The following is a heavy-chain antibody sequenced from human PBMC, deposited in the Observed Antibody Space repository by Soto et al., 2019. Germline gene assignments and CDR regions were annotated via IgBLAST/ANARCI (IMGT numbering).Heavy chain of an antibody. V-gene: IGHV3-48*02. CDR3: ARGARAYDCSGGRCYAVIFFYF. Sequence: GGSLRLFSAASGFTLSSYNMNWVRQAPGKGLERVSDISSSSNTIYYADSVKGRLTISRDNAKNSLYLQMNSLRDEDTAVYYCARGARAYDCSGGRCYAVIFFYF. J-gene: IGHJ2*01. CDR1: GFTLSSYN. D-gene: IGHD2-15*01. CDR2: ISSSSNTI.